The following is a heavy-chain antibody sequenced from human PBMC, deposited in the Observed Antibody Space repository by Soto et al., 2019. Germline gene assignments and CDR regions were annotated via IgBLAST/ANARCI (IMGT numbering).Heavy chain of an antibody. CDR3: ARHHGPTTSENWFDP. V-gene: IGHV1-18*01. Sequence: ASVKVSCKASGYTFFTYDISWVRQAPGQGLEWMGWISTYSGDTRYAQKFQGRVTMTTDTSTTTAYLELRSLRSDDTAVYYCARHHGPTTSENWFDPWCQGXLVTVNS. D-gene: IGHD5-12*01. J-gene: IGHJ5*02. CDR2: ISTYSGDT. CDR1: GYTFFTYD.